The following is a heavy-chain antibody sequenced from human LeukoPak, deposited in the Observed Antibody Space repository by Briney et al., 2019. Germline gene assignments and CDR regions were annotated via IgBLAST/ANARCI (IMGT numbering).Heavy chain of an antibody. J-gene: IGHJ4*02. CDR3: ARAGVTFGAPVAKGFDC. D-gene: IGHD3-16*01. CDR1: GVSFSTYY. CDR2: IYYSGST. V-gene: IGHV4-59*01. Sequence: SETLSLTCTVSGVSFSTYYWSWIRQPPGKGLEWIGYIYYSGSTDYNPSLKSRVTMSLDTSKTQFSLNLSTVTAADTALYYCARAGVTFGAPVAKGFDCWGQGTLVTVSS.